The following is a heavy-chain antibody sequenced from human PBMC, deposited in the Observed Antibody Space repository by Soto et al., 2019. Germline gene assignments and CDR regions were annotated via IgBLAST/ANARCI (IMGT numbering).Heavy chain of an antibody. Sequence: SETLSLTCTVSGGSIGSSSYYWGWIRQPPGKGLEWIGSIFYTGSTYYNPSLKSRVTISVDTSKNQFSLGLSSVTAADTAVYYCARGRFGDGSGSYNWFDPWGPVNLVTVSS. CDR1: GGSIGSSSYY. V-gene: IGHV4-39*01. D-gene: IGHD3-10*01. CDR3: ARGRFGDGSGSYNWFDP. J-gene: IGHJ5*02. CDR2: IFYTGST.